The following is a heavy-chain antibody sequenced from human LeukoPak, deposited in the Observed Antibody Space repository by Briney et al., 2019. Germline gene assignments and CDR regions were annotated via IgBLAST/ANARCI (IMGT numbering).Heavy chain of an antibody. CDR1: GFIVSNYG. Sequence: PGGSLRLSCAASGFIVSNYGVNWVRQAPGKGLEWVSCISNTYSAIYYADSVKGRFTVSRDDAKNSVYLQMNSLTVEDTAVYYCARDPTSDRFQYFDFWGQGALVTVSS. CDR3: ARDPTSDRFQYFDF. J-gene: IGHJ4*02. V-gene: IGHV3-21*06. CDR2: ISNTYSAI. D-gene: IGHD2-21*02.